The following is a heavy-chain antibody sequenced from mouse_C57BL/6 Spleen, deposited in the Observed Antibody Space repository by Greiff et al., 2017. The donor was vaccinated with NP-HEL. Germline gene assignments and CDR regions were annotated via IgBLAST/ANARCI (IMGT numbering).Heavy chain of an antibody. CDR3: ARGSNYVLYAMDY. CDR2: FHPYNDDT. Sequence: VNLVESGAELVKPGASVKMSCKASGYTFTTYPIEWMKQNHGKSLEWIGNFHPYNDDTKYNEKFKGKATLTVEKSSSTVYLELSRLTSDDSAVYYCARGSNYVLYAMDYWGQGTSVTVSS. D-gene: IGHD2-5*01. J-gene: IGHJ4*01. V-gene: IGHV1-47*01. CDR1: GYTFTTYP.